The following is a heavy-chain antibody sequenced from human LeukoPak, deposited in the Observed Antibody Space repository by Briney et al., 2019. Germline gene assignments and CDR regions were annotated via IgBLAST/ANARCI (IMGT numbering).Heavy chain of an antibody. CDR2: IIVILGVT. J-gene: IGHJ6*02. Sequence: SVEVSCKAPGGPFNSYAIHWVRQAPGQGLEWVGRIIVILGVTNYAQRFQGRVTISADKSTTTAYMELSSLTSEDTAVYYCARYIHPQGLVGYAMDVWGQGTTVIVSS. CDR1: GGPFNSYA. D-gene: IGHD2-15*01. V-gene: IGHV1-69*04. CDR3: ARYIHPQGLVGYAMDV.